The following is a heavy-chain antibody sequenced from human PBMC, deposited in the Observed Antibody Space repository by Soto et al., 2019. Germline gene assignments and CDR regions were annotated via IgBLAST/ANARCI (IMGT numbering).Heavy chain of an antibody. CDR2: IYYSRST. CDR3: ARDLRSWYYYYGMDV. D-gene: IGHD6-13*01. CDR1: GGSISSYY. V-gene: IGHV4-59*01. Sequence: SETLSLTCTVSGGSISSYYWSWIRQPPGKGLEWIGYIYYSRSTNYNPSLKSRVTISVDTSKNQFSLKLSSVTAADTAVYYCARDLRSWYYYYGMDVWGQGTTVTVSS. J-gene: IGHJ6*02.